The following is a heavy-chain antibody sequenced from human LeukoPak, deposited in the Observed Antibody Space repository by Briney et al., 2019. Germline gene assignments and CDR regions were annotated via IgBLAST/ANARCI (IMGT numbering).Heavy chain of an antibody. J-gene: IGHJ5*02. V-gene: IGHV3-7*01. D-gene: IGHD3-10*01. CDR3: ARDQGTVDP. CDR1: GITFSSYW. Sequence: GGSLRLSCAASGITFSSYWMSWVRQAPGKGLEWVANIKQDGSEKYYVDSVKGRFTISRDNAKNSLYLQMNSLRAEDTAVYYCARDQGTVDPWGQGTLVTVSS. CDR2: IKQDGSEK.